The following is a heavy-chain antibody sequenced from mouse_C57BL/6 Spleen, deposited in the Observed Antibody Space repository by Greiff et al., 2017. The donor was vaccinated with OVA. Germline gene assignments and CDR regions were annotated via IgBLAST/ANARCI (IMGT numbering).Heavy chain of an antibody. CDR3: ARGRVYYFDY. CDR2: IYPGDGDT. CDR1: GYAFSSYW. Sequence: QVQLQQSGAELVKPGASVKISCKASGYAFSSYWLNWVKQRPGKGLEWIGQIYPGDGDTNYNGKFKGKATLTADKSSSTAYMQLSSLTSEDSAVYFCARGRVYYFDYWGQGTTLTVAS. V-gene: IGHV1-80*01. J-gene: IGHJ2*01.